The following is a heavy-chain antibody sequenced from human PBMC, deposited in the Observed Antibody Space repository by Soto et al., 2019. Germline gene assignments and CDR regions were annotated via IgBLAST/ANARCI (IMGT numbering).Heavy chain of an antibody. J-gene: IGHJ6*02. CDR3: ARDLGDYYYYGMDV. CDR1: GGSVSSGSYY. CDR2: IYYSGST. Sequence: PSETLSLTCTVSGGSVSSGSYYWSWIRQPPGKGLEWIGYIYYSGSTNYNPSLKSRVTISVDTSKNQFSLKLSSVTAADTAVYYCARDLGDYYYYGMDVWGQGTTVTVSS. V-gene: IGHV4-61*01.